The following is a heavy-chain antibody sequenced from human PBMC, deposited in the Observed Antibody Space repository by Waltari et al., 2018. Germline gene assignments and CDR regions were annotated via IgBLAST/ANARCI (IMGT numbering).Heavy chain of an antibody. CDR3: ARDPYDSSGYYYPSWFDP. CDR1: GFAFSTYS. J-gene: IGHJ5*02. CDR2: ITSSSSTT. Sequence: EVQLLESGGGLVQPGGSLRLSCAASGFAFSTYSMNWVRRAPGKWLEWVSYITSSSSTTHYADSVKGRFTISRDNAQNSLYLQMSSLRAEDTAVYYCARDPYDSSGYYYPSWFDPWGQGTLVILSS. D-gene: IGHD3-22*01. V-gene: IGHV3-48*04.